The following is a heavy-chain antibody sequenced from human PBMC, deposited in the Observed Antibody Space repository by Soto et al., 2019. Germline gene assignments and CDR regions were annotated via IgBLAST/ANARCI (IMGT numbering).Heavy chain of an antibody. CDR1: GFTFDSYA. J-gene: IGHJ3*01. D-gene: IGHD3-3*01. CDR2: ISGSADGT. CDR3: AKATVGGYSFWSGYESDGLDV. V-gene: IGHV3-23*01. Sequence: EVKLLESGGGLAQPGGSLRLSCAGSGFTFDSYAISWVRQAPGERLQWISAISGSADGTDYAHSVRGRFTISRDNAKKTVHLQMDSLRVEDTAVYFCAKATVGGYSFWSGYESDGLDVWGQGTLVSVS.